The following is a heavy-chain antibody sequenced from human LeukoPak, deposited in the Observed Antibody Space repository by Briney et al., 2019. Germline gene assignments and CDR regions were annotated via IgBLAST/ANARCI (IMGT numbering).Heavy chain of an antibody. D-gene: IGHD3-22*01. CDR2: IYHSGST. CDR1: GGSISSSNW. V-gene: IGHV4-4*02. Sequence: PSGTLSLTCAVSGGSISSSNWWSWVRQPPGKGLEWIGEIYHSGSTNYNPSLKSRVTISVDKSKNQFSLKLSSVTAADTAVYYCARGDPERYYYDSSGYPDAFDIWGQGTMVTVSS. CDR3: ARGDPERYYYDSSGYPDAFDI. J-gene: IGHJ3*02.